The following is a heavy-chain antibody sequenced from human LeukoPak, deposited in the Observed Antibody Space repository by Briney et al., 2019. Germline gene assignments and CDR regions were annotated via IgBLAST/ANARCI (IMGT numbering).Heavy chain of an antibody. V-gene: IGHV4-61*02. CDR3: ARGGGSYFDY. CDR2: ISTSGST. CDR1: GGSISSGSYY. Sequence: PSETLSLTCTVSGGSISSGSYYWSWIRQPAGKGLEWIGRISTSGSTNYNPSLKSRVTISVDTSKNQFSLKLSSVTAADTAVYYCARGGGSYFDYWGQGTLVTVPS. D-gene: IGHD1-26*01. J-gene: IGHJ4*02.